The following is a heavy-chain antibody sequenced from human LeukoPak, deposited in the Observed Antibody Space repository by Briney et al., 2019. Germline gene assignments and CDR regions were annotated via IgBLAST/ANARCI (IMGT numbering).Heavy chain of an antibody. Sequence: SETLSLTCTVSGGSVSSGGYYWSWIRQPPGKGLEWIGYIYHSGSTYYNPSLKSRVTISVDRSKNQFSLKLSSVTAADTAVYYCARDRIDYGSAFDIWGQGTMVTVSS. J-gene: IGHJ3*02. CDR3: ARDRIDYGSAFDI. D-gene: IGHD4-17*01. CDR1: GGSVSSGGYY. V-gene: IGHV4-30-2*01. CDR2: IYHSGST.